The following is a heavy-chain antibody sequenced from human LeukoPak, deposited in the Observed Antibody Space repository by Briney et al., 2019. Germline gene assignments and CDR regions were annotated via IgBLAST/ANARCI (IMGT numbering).Heavy chain of an antibody. V-gene: IGHV3-23*01. J-gene: IGHJ4*02. CDR2: ISGSGGST. CDR1: GFTFSSYA. CDR3: AKDHGFVHWLEGSDY. Sequence: PGGSLRLSCAASGFTFSSYAMGWGRQAPGKGLEWVSAISGSGGSTYYADSVKGRFTISRDNSKNTLYLQMNSLRAEDTAVYYCAKDHGFVHWLEGSDYWGQGTLVTVSS. D-gene: IGHD6-19*01.